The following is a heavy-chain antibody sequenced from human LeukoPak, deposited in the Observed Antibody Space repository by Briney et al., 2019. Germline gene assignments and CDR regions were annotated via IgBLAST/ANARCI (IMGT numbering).Heavy chain of an antibody. CDR3: AKEGITGADS. CDR1: GFPFNRFA. CDR2: ISGGGDA. V-gene: IGHV3-23*01. Sequence: GGSLRLSCTASGFPFNRFAMSWVRQAPGQGLAWVSAISGGGDAHYADSVKGRFTISRDNSKSTLFLHRNNLTADDTALYFCAKEGITGADSWGQGTLVSVSS. J-gene: IGHJ4*02.